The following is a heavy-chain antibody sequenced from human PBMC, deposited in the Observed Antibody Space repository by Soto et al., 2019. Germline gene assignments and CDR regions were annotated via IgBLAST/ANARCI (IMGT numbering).Heavy chain of an antibody. V-gene: IGHV3-66*01. J-gene: IGHJ4*02. D-gene: IGHD5-18*01. Sequence: EVQLVESGGGLVQPGGSLRLSCAASGFTFSDHYMDWVRQAPGKGLEWVSVIYSGGSTYYADSVKGRFTISRDNSKNTLYLQMNSLRAEDTAVYYCARDVGGYSRDYWGQGTLVTVSS. CDR3: ARDVGGYSRDY. CDR2: IYSGGST. CDR1: GFTFSDHY.